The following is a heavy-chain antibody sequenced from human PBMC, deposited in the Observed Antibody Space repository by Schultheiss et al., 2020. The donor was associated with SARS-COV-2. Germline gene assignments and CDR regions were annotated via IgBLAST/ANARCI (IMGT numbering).Heavy chain of an antibody. J-gene: IGHJ6*03. CDR2: ISAYNGNT. V-gene: IGHV1-18*01. D-gene: IGHD1-20*01. CDR3: ARVGRGWITGTSYYYYYMDV. CDR1: GYTFTSYG. Sequence: ASVKVSCKASGYTFTSYGISWVRQAPGQGLEWMGWISAYNGNTNYAQKLQGRVTMTTDTSTSTAYMELRSLRSDDTAVYYCARVGRGWITGTSYYYYYMDVWGKGTTVTVSS.